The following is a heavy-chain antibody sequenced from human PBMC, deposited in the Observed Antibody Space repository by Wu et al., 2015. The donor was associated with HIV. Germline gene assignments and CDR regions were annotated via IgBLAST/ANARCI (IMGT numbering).Heavy chain of an antibody. CDR2: VDPENGQT. Sequence: VQLVQSGADVKRPGTTVKVSCRISGFKFIDYYISWVQQAPGKGLEWKGFVDPENGQTMYAAKFQDRVTITADTSTGTAYMELSSLRSDDAAVYYCATDGDYISGSVYWGQGTLVTVSS. CDR1: GFKFIDYY. V-gene: IGHV1-69-2*01. J-gene: IGHJ4*02. CDR3: ATDGDYISGSVY. D-gene: IGHD6-19*01.